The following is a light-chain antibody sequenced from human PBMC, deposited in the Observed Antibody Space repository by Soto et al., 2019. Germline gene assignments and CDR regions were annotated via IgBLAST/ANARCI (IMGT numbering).Light chain of an antibody. V-gene: IGLV2-11*01. Sequence: QSALTQPRSVSGSPGQSVTISCTGSSSDVGGYNYVSWYQHHPGKAPKLMIYDVTKRPSGVPDRFSGSKSGNTASLTISGLQAEDEADYYCCSYADTYTWLFGGGTKLTVL. CDR1: SSDVGGYNY. J-gene: IGLJ2*01. CDR2: DVT. CDR3: CSYADTYTWL.